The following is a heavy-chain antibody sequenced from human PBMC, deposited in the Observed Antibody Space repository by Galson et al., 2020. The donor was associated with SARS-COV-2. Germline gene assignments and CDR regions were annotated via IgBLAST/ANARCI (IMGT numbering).Heavy chain of an antibody. CDR3: ARGAQPPDKVYAILEFDY. J-gene: IGHJ4*02. CDR1: GGTFSSYA. V-gene: IGHV1-69*13. CDR2: IIPIFGTA. Sequence: SVKVSCKASGGTFSSYAISWVRQAPGQGLEWMGGIIPIFGTANYAQKFQGRVTITADESTSTAYMELSSLRSEDTAVYYCARGAQPPDKVYAILEFDYWGQGTLVTVSS. D-gene: IGHD2-8*01.